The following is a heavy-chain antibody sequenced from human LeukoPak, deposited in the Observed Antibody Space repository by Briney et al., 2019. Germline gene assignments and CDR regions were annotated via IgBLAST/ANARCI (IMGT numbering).Heavy chain of an antibody. CDR1: GGTFSSYA. V-gene: IGHV1-69*04. J-gene: IGHJ4*02. CDR3: ASRGYKVYDSSGYYGY. Sequence: GSSVKVSCKPSGGTFSSYAISRVRQAPGQPLEWMGRIIPILGIANYAQKFQGRVTITADKSTSTAYMELSNLRSEDTAVYYCASRGYKVYDSSGYYGYWGQGALVTVSS. CDR2: IIPILGIA. D-gene: IGHD3-22*01.